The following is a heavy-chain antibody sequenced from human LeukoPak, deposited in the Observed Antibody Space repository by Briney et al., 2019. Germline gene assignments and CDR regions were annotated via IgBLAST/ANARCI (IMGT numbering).Heavy chain of an antibody. CDR3: ARDTGWDQFDY. D-gene: IGHD1-26*01. CDR1: GGSISSGDYY. Sequence: PSETLSLTCTVSGGSISSGDYYWSWIRQPPGKGLKWIGYIYYSGSTYYNPSLKSRVTISVDTSKNQFSLKLSSVTAADTAVYYCARDTGWDQFDYWGQGTLVTVSS. CDR2: IYYSGST. V-gene: IGHV4-30-4*01. J-gene: IGHJ4*02.